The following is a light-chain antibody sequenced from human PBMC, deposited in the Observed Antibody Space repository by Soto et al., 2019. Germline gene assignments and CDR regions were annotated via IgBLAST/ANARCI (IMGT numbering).Light chain of an antibody. CDR2: END. CDR3: GAWDRGRKAGV. J-gene: IGLJ3*02. V-gene: IGLV1-51*02. Sequence: QSVLTQPPSVSAAPGETVTISCSGSSSNIGRNYVSWYQQLPGSAPKLLIYENDRPPSGIPDRFSGSKSGTTATLGITGLETGDEADYYCGAWDRGRKAGVFGGGTQLTVL. CDR1: SSNIGRNY.